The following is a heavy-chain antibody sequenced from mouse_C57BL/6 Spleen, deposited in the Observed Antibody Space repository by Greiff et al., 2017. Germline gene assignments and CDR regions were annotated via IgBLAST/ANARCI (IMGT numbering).Heavy chain of an antibody. CDR1: GYAFSSSW. D-gene: IGHD2-3*01. J-gene: IGHJ2*01. Sequence: QVQLQQSGPELVKPGASVKISCKASGYAFSSSWMNWVKQRPGKGLEWIGRIYPGDGDTNYNGKFKGKATLTADKSSSTAYMQLSSLTSQDSAVYSCARRGYDGYYGDFDYWGQGTTLTVSS. V-gene: IGHV1-82*01. CDR3: ARRGYDGYYGDFDY. CDR2: IYPGDGDT.